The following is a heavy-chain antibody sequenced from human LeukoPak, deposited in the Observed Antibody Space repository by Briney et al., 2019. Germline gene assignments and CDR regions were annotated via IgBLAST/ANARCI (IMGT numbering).Heavy chain of an antibody. CDR3: VCDRGNFDSSDF. J-gene: IGHJ4*02. Sequence: GESLKISCRVSGYIFITYWIGWVRQMPGKGLEWMGLIDLDNSDTRYSPSFHGQVTISADKSINTAYLQWDSLKASDTAVYYCVCDRGNFDSSDFWGQGTLVTVSS. D-gene: IGHD1-7*01. CDR1: GYIFITYW. V-gene: IGHV5-51*01. CDR2: IDLDNSDT.